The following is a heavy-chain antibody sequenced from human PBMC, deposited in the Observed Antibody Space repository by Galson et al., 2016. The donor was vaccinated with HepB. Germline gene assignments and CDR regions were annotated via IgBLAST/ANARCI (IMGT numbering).Heavy chain of an antibody. D-gene: IGHD3-10*01. J-gene: IGHJ4*02. CDR1: GFTFSDYY. CDR2: ISSSISYT. Sequence: SLRLSCAASGFTFSDYYLSWIRQAPGKGLEWISYISSSISYTYYADAVKGRFTISRDNAENSLYLQMNSLRVEDTAVYYCAGGTMIRGLTWGQGTLATVSS. CDR3: AGGTMIRGLT. V-gene: IGHV3-11*06.